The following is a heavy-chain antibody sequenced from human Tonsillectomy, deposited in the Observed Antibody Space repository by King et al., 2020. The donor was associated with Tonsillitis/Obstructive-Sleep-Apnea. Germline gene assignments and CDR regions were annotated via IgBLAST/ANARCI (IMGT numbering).Heavy chain of an antibody. CDR1: GFTFSNAW. Sequence: VQLVESGGGLVKPGGSLRLSCAASGFTFSNAWMNWVRQAPGKGLEWVGRIKSKTDGGTTDYAAPVKGRFTISRDDSKNTLYLQMNSLKTEDTAVYYCTTEPDSGSGRHFDYWGQGTLVTVSS. J-gene: IGHJ4*02. CDR2: IKSKTDGGTT. V-gene: IGHV3-15*07. D-gene: IGHD1-26*01. CDR3: TTEPDSGSGRHFDY.